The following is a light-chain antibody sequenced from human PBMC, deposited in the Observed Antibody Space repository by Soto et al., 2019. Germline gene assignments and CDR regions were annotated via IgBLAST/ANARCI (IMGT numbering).Light chain of an antibody. Sequence: QSVLTQPASVSASPGQSIFISCTGTSEDICAYDYVSWYQQHPGKAPKLILYAVNDRPSGVSSRFSGSKSGNTASLTISGVQPDDEADYYCSSYRSSDTLEVFGTGTKVTVL. V-gene: IGLV2-14*01. CDR3: SSYRSSDTLEV. J-gene: IGLJ1*01. CDR2: AVN. CDR1: SEDICAYDY.